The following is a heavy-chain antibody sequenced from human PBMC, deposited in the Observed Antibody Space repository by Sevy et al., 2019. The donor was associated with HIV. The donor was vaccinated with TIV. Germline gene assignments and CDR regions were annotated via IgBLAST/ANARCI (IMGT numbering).Heavy chain of an antibody. CDR1: GFTVTSNY. CDR3: AREAGSSSFDY. D-gene: IGHD6-13*01. Sequence: GGSLRLSCAATGFTVTSNYMSWVRQGPGKWLEWVSGFYNGDSTQYADSVKGRFTISRDKSNNTLYLQMDSLRAEDTAVYYCAREAGSSSFDYWGQGTLVTVSS. CDR2: FYNGDST. J-gene: IGHJ4*02. V-gene: IGHV3-53*01.